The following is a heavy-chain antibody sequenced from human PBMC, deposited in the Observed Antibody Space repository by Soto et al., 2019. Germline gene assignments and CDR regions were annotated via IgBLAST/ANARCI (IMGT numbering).Heavy chain of an antibody. CDR3: ARVNDPMFRGLLTLDY. CDR1: GYTFNTYG. J-gene: IGHJ4*02. CDR2: ISTYSGNT. D-gene: IGHD3-10*01. Sequence: QVQLVQSGAEVKQPGASVKVSCKASGYTFNTYGITWVRQAPGQGLEWMGWISTYSGNTHYVQNLRGRVIMTTDTSTPTAYMELRSLRSDDTAVYFCARVNDPMFRGLLTLDYWGQGTLVTVSS. V-gene: IGHV1-18*01.